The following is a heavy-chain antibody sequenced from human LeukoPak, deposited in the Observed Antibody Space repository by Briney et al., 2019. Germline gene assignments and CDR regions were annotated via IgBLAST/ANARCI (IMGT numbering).Heavy chain of an antibody. CDR1: GYSFTSYW. CDR2: IDPSDSYT. J-gene: IGHJ4*02. Sequence: GESLRISCKGSGYSFTSYWISWVRQMPGKGLECVGKIDPSDSYTNYSPSFQGHVTISADKSINTAYLQWSSLKASDTAIYYCARHLGGYTHCDYWGQGTLVTVSS. D-gene: IGHD3-22*01. V-gene: IGHV5-10-1*01. CDR3: ARHLGGYTHCDY.